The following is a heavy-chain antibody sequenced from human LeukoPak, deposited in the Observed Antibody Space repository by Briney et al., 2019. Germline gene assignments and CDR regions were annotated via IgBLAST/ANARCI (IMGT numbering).Heavy chain of an antibody. D-gene: IGHD2-8*02. V-gene: IGHV4-39*07. CDR2: IYYSGST. CDR3: ARKGRQGTGGWYYFDY. J-gene: IGHJ4*02. CDR1: GGSISSSAYY. Sequence: SETLSLTCTVSGGSISSSAYYWGWIRQPPGKGLEWIGSIYYSGSTYYNSSLKSRVTISVDTSKNHFSLQLSSVTAADTAVYYCARKGRQGTGGWYYFDYWGQGTLVTVSS.